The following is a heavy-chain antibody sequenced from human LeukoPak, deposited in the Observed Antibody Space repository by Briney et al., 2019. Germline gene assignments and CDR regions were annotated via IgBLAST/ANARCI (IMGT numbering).Heavy chain of an antibody. D-gene: IGHD6-19*01. CDR2: INEDGSEK. V-gene: IGHV3-7*05. Sequence: GGSLRLSCAASGFTFSNSWMNWVRQAPGKGLEWVANINEDGSEKYYVDSVKGRFTISRDNAKNSLYLQVNSLRAEDTAVYYCTTPVTGPSDYWGQGTLVTVSS. CDR3: TTPVTGPSDY. CDR1: GFTFSNSW. J-gene: IGHJ4*02.